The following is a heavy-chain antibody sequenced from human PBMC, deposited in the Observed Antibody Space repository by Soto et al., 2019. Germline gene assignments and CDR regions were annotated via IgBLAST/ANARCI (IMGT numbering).Heavy chain of an antibody. CDR3: ARDLSGGGWRIFDY. CDR2: ISAYNGNT. CDR1: GYTFTSYG. V-gene: IGHV1-18*01. Sequence: ASVKVSCKASGYTFTSYGISRVRQAPGQGLEWMGWISAYNGNTNYAQKLQGRVTMTTDTSTSTAYMALRSLRSDDTAVYYCARDLSGGGWRIFDYWGQGTLVTVSS. J-gene: IGHJ4*02. D-gene: IGHD2-15*01.